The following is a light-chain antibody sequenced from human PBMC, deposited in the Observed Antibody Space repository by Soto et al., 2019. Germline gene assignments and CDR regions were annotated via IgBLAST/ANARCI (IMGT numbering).Light chain of an antibody. V-gene: IGLV2-11*01. CDR3: AAWDDSLNGRYV. CDR1: SSDVGGYNY. Sequence: QSVLTPPRSVSGAPGQSVTISCTGTSSDVGGYNYVSWYQQHPGKAPKLMIYDVSKRPSGVPDRFSGSKSGTSASLAISGLQSEDEADYYCAAWDDSLNGRYVFGTGTKVTV. J-gene: IGLJ1*01. CDR2: DVS.